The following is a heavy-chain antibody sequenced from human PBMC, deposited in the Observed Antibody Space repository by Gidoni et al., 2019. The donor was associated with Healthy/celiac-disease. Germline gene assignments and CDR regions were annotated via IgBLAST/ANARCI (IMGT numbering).Heavy chain of an antibody. J-gene: IGHJ4*02. V-gene: IGHV3-33*01. D-gene: IGHD6-19*01. CDR1: GFPFSSYG. CDR2: IWYDGSNK. Sequence: QVQLVESGGGVVQPGRSLRLPCASSGFPFSSYGMHWVCQAPGKGLEWVAVIWYDGSNKYYADSVKGRFTISRDNSKNTLYLQMNSLRAEDTAVYYCAREAELYSSGWGFDYWGQGTLVTVSS. CDR3: AREAELYSSGWGFDY.